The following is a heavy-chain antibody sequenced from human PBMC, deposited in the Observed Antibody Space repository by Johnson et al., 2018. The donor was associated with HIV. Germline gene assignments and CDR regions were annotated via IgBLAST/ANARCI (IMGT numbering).Heavy chain of an antibody. V-gene: IGHV3-30*14. Sequence: QVQLVESGGGVVQPGRSMRLSCAASGFTFSSYAMHWVRQAPGKGLEWVAVISYDGSNKYYADSVKGRFTISRDNSKNTRYLQMNSLRAEDTAVYYCARVPEWIVGTDRVKDAFDIWGQGTMVTVSS. CDR3: ARVPEWIVGTDRVKDAFDI. CDR2: ISYDGSNK. D-gene: IGHD1-26*01. CDR1: GFTFSSYA. J-gene: IGHJ3*02.